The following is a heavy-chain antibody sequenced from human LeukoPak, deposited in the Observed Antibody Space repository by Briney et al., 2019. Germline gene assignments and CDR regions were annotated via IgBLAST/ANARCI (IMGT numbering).Heavy chain of an antibody. D-gene: IGHD2-15*01. J-gene: IGHJ3*02. V-gene: IGHV1-69*05. Sequence: ASVKVSCKASGGTFISYAISWVRQAPGQGREWMGRIIPIFGTANYAQKFQGRVTITTDESTSTAYMELSSLRSEDTAVYYCARDRGIVVPQGAFDIWGQGTMVTVSS. CDR2: IIPIFGTA. CDR3: ARDRGIVVPQGAFDI. CDR1: GGTFISYA.